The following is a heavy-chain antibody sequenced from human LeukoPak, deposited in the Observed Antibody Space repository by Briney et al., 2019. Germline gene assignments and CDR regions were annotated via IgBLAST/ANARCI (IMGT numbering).Heavy chain of an antibody. J-gene: IGHJ4*02. CDR3: AKGPSPRYFDWLSPDV. D-gene: IGHD3-9*01. CDR2: ISYDGSNK. Sequence: PGGSLRLSCAASGFTFSSYGMHWVRQASGKGLEWVAVISYDGSNKYYADSVKGRFTISRDNSKNTLYLQMNSLRAEDTAVYYCAKGPSPRYFDWLSPDVWGQGTLVTVSS. V-gene: IGHV3-30*18. CDR1: GFTFSSYG.